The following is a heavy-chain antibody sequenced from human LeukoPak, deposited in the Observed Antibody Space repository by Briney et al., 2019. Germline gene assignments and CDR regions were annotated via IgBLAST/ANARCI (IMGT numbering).Heavy chain of an antibody. V-gene: IGHV4-39*07. Sequence: PSETLSLTCTVSGGSISSSSYYWGWIRQPPGKGLEWIGSIYYSGSTYYNPSLKSRVTISVDTSKNQFSLKLSSVTAADTAVYYCARGSSGSLIDYWGQGTLVTVSS. J-gene: IGHJ4*02. D-gene: IGHD3-10*01. CDR1: GGSISSSSYY. CDR2: IYYSGST. CDR3: ARGSSGSLIDY.